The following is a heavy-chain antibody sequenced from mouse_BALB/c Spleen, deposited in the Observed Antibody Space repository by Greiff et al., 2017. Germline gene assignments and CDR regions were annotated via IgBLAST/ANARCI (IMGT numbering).Heavy chain of an antibody. CDR2: ISSGSSTI. V-gene: IGHV5-17*02. Sequence: EVQLVESGGDLVKPGGSLKLSCAASGFTFSSFGMHWVRQAPEKGLEWVAYISSGSSTIYYADTVKGRFTISRDNPKNTLFLQMTSLRSEDTAMYYCARDGTDYWGQGTTLTVSS. J-gene: IGHJ2*01. CDR3: ARDGTDY. D-gene: IGHD4-1*01. CDR1: GFTFSSFG.